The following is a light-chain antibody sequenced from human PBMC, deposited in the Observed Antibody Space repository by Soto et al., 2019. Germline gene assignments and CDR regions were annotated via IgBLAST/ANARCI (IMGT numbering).Light chain of an antibody. CDR2: KAS. CDR1: QSISSW. V-gene: IGKV1-5*03. CDR3: QQYNSYWT. J-gene: IGKJ1*01. Sequence: DIQMTQSPSTLSASVGDRVTITCRASQSISSWLAWYQQKPGKAPKLLIYKASSLESGVPSRFSGSGSGTEFTLTIRSLQPEDFATYYCQQYNSYWTFGQGTNVEIK.